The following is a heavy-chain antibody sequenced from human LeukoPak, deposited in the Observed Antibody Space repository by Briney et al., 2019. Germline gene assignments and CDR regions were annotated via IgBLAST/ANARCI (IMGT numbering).Heavy chain of an antibody. CDR1: GFTFSSYG. CDR2: ISYDGSNK. CDR3: AKDEGRYCSSTSCPVFILGY. J-gene: IGHJ4*02. V-gene: IGHV3-30*18. Sequence: GGSLRLSCAASGFTFSSYGMHWVRQAPGKGLEWVAVISYDGSNKYYADSVKGRFTISRDNSKNTLYLQMNSLRAEDTAVYYCAKDEGRYCSSTSCPVFILGYWGQGTLVAVSS. D-gene: IGHD2-2*01.